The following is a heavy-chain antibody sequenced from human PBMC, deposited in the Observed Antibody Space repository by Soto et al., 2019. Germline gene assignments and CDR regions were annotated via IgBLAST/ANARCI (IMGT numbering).Heavy chain of an antibody. CDR3: ATLTGYQPPPIPDY. J-gene: IGHJ4*02. CDR2: ISGSGGST. D-gene: IGHD2-2*01. V-gene: IGHV3-23*01. Sequence: GGSLRLSCAASGFTFSSYAMSWVRQAPGKGLEWVSAISGSGGSTYYADSVKGRFTISRDNSKNTLYLQMNSLRAEDTAVYYCATLTGYQPPPIPDYWGQGTLVTVSS. CDR1: GFTFSSYA.